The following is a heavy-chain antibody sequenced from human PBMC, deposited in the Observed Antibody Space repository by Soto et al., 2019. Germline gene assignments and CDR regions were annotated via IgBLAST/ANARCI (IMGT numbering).Heavy chain of an antibody. CDR2: ISSSSSYI. CDR1: GFTFSSYS. CDR3: AVVHYDILTGYSKALAMDV. D-gene: IGHD3-9*01. J-gene: IGHJ6*04. Sequence: GGSLRLSCAASGFTFSSYSMNWVRQAPGKGLEWVSSISSSSSYIYYADSVKGRFTISRDKAKNSLYLQMNSLRAEDTAVYYCAVVHYDILTGYSKALAMDVWGKGTTVTVSS. V-gene: IGHV3-21*01.